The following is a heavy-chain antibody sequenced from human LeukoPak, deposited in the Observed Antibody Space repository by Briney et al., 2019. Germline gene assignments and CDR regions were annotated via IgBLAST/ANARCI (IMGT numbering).Heavy chain of an antibody. D-gene: IGHD5-24*01. CDR3: ARHRCKWLQSSFDY. Sequence: PSETLSLTCTVSGGSINSSSYYWVWIRQPPGKGLEWIGSIFYSGNTYDNPSLKSRVNISVDTSKNQFSLKLNSVTAADTAVYYCARHRCKWLQSSFDYWGQGTLVTVSS. V-gene: IGHV4-39*01. J-gene: IGHJ4*02. CDR1: GGSINSSSYY. CDR2: IFYSGNT.